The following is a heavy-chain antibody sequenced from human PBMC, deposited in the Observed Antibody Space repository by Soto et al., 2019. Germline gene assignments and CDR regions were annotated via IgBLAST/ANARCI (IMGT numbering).Heavy chain of an antibody. V-gene: IGHV3-30-3*01. CDR3: ARAAYCGGDCYSDLSTWLDY. CDR2: ISYDGSNK. CDR1: GFTFSSYA. D-gene: IGHD2-21*02. J-gene: IGHJ4*02. Sequence: GGSLRLSCAASGFTFSSYAMHWVRQAPGKGLEWVAVISYDGSNKYYADSVKGRFTISRDNSKNTLYLQMNSLRAEDTAVYYCARAAYCGGDCYSDLSTWLDYWGQGTLVTVSS.